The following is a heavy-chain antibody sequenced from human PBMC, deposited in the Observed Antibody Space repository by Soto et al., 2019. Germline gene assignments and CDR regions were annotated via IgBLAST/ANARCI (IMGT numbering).Heavy chain of an antibody. CDR3: ARSDIRNTIFGATQEYYFDY. Sequence: QVQLVQSGAEVKKPGSSVKVSCNASGGTFSSYAISWVRQAPGQGLEWMGGIIPIFGTANYAQKFQGRVTNTADESTSTAYMELSSLRSEDTAVYYCARSDIRNTIFGATQEYYFDYWGQGTLVTVSS. CDR1: GGTFSSYA. J-gene: IGHJ4*02. CDR2: IIPIFGTA. D-gene: IGHD3-3*01. V-gene: IGHV1-69*01.